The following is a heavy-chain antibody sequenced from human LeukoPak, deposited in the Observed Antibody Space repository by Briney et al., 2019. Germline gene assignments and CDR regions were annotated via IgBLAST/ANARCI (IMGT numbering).Heavy chain of an antibody. Sequence: GGSLRLSCAAFGFTFSSYSMNWVRQAPGKGLEWVSSISSSSSYIYYADSVKGRFTISRDNAKNSLYLQMNSLRAEDMAVYYCATDSSGYYWEPDYWGQGTLVTVSS. CDR1: GFTFSSYS. D-gene: IGHD3-22*01. V-gene: IGHV3-21*04. CDR3: ATDSSGYYWEPDY. J-gene: IGHJ4*02. CDR2: ISSSSSYI.